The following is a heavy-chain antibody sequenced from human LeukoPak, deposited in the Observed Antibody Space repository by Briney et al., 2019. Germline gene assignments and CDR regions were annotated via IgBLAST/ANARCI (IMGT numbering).Heavy chain of an antibody. V-gene: IGHV3-30-3*01. CDR1: GFTFSSYA. Sequence: GGSLRLSCAASGFTFSSYAMHWVRQAPGKGLEWVAVISYDGSNKYYADSVKGRFTISRDNSKNTLYLQMNSLRAEDTAVYYCARDSHCGGDCWLAFDIWGQGTMVTVSS. D-gene: IGHD2-21*02. J-gene: IGHJ3*02. CDR2: ISYDGSNK. CDR3: ARDSHCGGDCWLAFDI.